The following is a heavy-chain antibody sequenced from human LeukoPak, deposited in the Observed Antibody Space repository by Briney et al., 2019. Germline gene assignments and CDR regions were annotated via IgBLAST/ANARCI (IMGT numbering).Heavy chain of an antibody. CDR2: IKEDGSKE. CDR1: GFTLSKYW. V-gene: IGHV3-7*03. CDR3: ARDFGDSSGWYNDY. Sequence: GGSLRLSCAASGFTLSKYWMSWVRQAPGKGLECLADIKEDGSKEYFVYSVKGRFTISRDNTKNSVYLQMNSLRAEDTAVYYCARDFGDSSGWYNDYWGQGTLVIVSS. J-gene: IGHJ4*02. D-gene: IGHD6-19*01.